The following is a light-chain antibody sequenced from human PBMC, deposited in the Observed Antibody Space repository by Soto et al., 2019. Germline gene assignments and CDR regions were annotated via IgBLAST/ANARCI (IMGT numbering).Light chain of an antibody. J-gene: IGKJ1*01. CDR1: QGISTW. Sequence: DIQMTQSPYTLSASVGDRVTITCRASQGISTWLAWYQQKPGTAPKLLIYDASSLESGVPSRFSGSGSGTEFTLTISSLQPDDFAVYYCQQYGSSPQTFGQGTKVEIK. CDR2: DAS. V-gene: IGKV1-5*01. CDR3: QQYGSSPQT.